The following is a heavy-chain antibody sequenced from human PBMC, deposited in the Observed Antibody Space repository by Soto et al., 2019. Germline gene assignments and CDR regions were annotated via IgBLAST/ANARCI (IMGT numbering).Heavy chain of an antibody. Sequence: EVQILESGGSFVQPGGSLRLSCAASGFTFSSAAMNWVRQAPGKGLEWVSIISGSDSRTYYADSVKGRFTISRDNSKNTLYLDMNSLRAEDTAVYYCAKSLDIHYKNWFDPWGQGTLVTVSS. CDR1: GFTFSSAA. CDR3: AKSLDIHYKNWFDP. J-gene: IGHJ5*02. CDR2: ISGSDSRT. V-gene: IGHV3-23*01. D-gene: IGHD4-4*01.